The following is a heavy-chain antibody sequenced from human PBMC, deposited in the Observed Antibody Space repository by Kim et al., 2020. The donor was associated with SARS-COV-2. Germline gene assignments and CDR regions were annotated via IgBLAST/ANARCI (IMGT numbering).Heavy chain of an antibody. Sequence: ASVKVSCKASGYTFTSYYMHWVRQAPGQGLEWMGIINPNTGSTTYAQTFQGRVTMTRDTSTSTFYMELRSLRSEDTAVYYCARDSLIYGDYVYLFDYWGQGTLVTVSS. CDR3: ARDSLIYGDYVYLFDY. D-gene: IGHD4-17*01. V-gene: IGHV1-46*01. CDR2: INPNTGST. J-gene: IGHJ4*02. CDR1: GYTFTSYY.